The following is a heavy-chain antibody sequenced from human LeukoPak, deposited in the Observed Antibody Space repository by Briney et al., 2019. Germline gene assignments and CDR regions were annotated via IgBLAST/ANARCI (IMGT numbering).Heavy chain of an antibody. Sequence: RGSLRLSCAASGFTFSGYGIHWVRQAPGKGLEWVAFIRYDGNIKYYADSVKGRFTISRDNSKNTLYLQMNSLRAEDTAVYYCAKVASYGSGSYEVFYMDVWGKGTTVTISS. V-gene: IGHV3-30*02. CDR1: GFTFSGYG. CDR3: AKVASYGSGSYEVFYMDV. CDR2: IRYDGNIK. J-gene: IGHJ6*03. D-gene: IGHD3-10*01.